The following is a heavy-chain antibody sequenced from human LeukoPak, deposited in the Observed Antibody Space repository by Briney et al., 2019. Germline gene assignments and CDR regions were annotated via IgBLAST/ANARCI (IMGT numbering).Heavy chain of an antibody. CDR3: AAMLRGVAYYFDY. CDR2: ISNDDGST. D-gene: IGHD3-10*01. CDR1: GFTFGSYA. Sequence: GGSLRLSCAASGFTFGSYAMTWVRQAAGKGLEWVSGISNDDGSTYYTDSVEGRFTISRDNSKNTVYLQMSSLRAEDTAVYYCAAMLRGVAYYFDYWGQGTLVTVSS. J-gene: IGHJ4*02. V-gene: IGHV3-23*01.